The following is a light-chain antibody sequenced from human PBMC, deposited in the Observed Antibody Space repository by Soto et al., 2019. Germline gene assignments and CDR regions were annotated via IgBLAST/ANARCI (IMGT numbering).Light chain of an antibody. V-gene: IGKV3-15*01. CDR2: GAS. J-gene: IGKJ1*01. CDR1: QSVSSN. CDR3: QQYNNWSTWT. Sequence: EIVMTQSPATLSVSPGERATLSCRASQSVSSNLAWYQQKPGQAPRRLIYGASTRATGIPARFSGSGSGTEFTLTISSLQSEDFAVYYRQQYNNWSTWTFGQGTKVEIK.